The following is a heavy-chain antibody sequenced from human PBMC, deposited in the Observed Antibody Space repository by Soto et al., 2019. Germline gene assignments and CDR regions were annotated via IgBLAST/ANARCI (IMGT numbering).Heavy chain of an antibody. CDR1: GFSFSNCG. D-gene: IGHD2-21*01. Sequence: PGGSLRLSCTASGFSFSNCGMHWVRQAPGKGLEWMAVISFDGGKKYYAESVKGRFTISRDNSKNTVYLQMDSLRGEDTTLYYCAKGGDGYNFEYVQHWGQGTLVTVSS. V-gene: IGHV3-30*18. CDR2: ISFDGGKK. J-gene: IGHJ1*01. CDR3: AKGGDGYNFEYVQH.